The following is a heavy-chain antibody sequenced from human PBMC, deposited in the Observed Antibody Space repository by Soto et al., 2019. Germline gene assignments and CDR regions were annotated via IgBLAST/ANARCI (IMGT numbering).Heavy chain of an antibody. CDR3: ARGVKYGAYSRWFDP. CDR2: MNPNSGDT. J-gene: IGHJ5*02. V-gene: IGHV1-8*01. Sequence: VQLVQSGAEVKKPGASVKVSCKASGNTFTNYDINWVRQATGQGLEYLGWMNPNSGDTAYVQKFQGRVTMTWDTSITTAYMELRSLRSEDTAVYFCARGVKYGAYSRWFDPWGQGTLVTVSS. CDR1: GNTFTNYD. D-gene: IGHD4-17*01.